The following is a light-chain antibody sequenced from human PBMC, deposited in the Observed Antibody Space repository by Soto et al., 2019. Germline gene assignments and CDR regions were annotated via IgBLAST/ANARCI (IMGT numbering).Light chain of an antibody. CDR1: QSVSSTY. V-gene: IGKV3-20*01. CDR3: QHYGYPQWT. J-gene: IGKJ1*01. Sequence: ELVLTQSPGTLSLSPGDRATLSCRASQSVSSTYLAWYQQRPGQAPRLLIYSSSSRASGIPDRFSGSGSGTDFTLTISRLEPEDFAVYYCQHYGYPQWTFGQGTKVDIK. CDR2: SSS.